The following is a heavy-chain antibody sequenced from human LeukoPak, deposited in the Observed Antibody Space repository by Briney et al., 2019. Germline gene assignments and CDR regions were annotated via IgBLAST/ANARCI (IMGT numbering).Heavy chain of an antibody. J-gene: IGHJ5*02. V-gene: IGHV1-18*04. CDR3: ARDRYCSITKGYNWFDP. Sequence: ASVNVSCKASVYTFTTYGISWVRQAPGQGLEWMGWLSAYNGNTNYAQKLQGRVTMTTHTSTSTAYMELRSLSSDDTAVYYCARDRYCSITKGYNWFDPWGQGTLVTVSS. D-gene: IGHD2-2*01. CDR2: LSAYNGNT. CDR1: VYTFTTYG.